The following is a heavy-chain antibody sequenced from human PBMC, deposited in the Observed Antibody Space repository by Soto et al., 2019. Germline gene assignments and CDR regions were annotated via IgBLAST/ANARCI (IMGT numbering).Heavy chain of an antibody. V-gene: IGHV3-23*01. CDR2: ISGSGGGT. J-gene: IGHJ4*02. D-gene: IGHD4-17*01. CDR3: AKDGDHGDIYYCDH. Sequence: GGSLRLSCAASGFTFSSYAMSWVRQAPGKGLEWVSTISGSGGGTSYADSVKGRFTFSRDNSRNTLYLQMNNLRAEDTAVYYCAKDGDHGDIYYCDHWGQGTLVTVSS. CDR1: GFTFSSYA.